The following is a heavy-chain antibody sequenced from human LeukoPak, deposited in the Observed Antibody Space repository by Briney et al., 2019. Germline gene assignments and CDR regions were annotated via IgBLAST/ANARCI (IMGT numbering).Heavy chain of an antibody. V-gene: IGHV3-49*04. CDR2: IRSQAKGGTT. CDR1: GFTFGDYA. Sequence: GGSLRLSCITSGFTFGDYAVSWVRQAPGRGLEWVGFIRSQAKGGTTESAASLKGRLSIPREDSKNIAYLQLDSLETEDTAVYYCARGGQTSTYRSFYLQFYMDVWGKGTTVTVSS. CDR3: ARGGQTSTYRSFYLQFYMDV. J-gene: IGHJ6*03. D-gene: IGHD5/OR15-5a*01.